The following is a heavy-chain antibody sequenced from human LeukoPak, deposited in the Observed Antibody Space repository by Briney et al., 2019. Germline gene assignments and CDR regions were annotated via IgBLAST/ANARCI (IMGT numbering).Heavy chain of an antibody. D-gene: IGHD6-25*01. V-gene: IGHV1-8*01. CDR2: MNPKHGNT. CDR3: ARRNSAQRPPRTMDV. CDR1: EYTFTTYD. Sequence: GASVKVSCKASEYTFTTYDINWVRQATGQGLEWMGWMNPKHGNTGYTQKFHGRVTMTSNTSISTAYMELSSLRSEDTAVYYCARRNSAQRPPRTMDVWGQGTTVTVSS. J-gene: IGHJ6*02.